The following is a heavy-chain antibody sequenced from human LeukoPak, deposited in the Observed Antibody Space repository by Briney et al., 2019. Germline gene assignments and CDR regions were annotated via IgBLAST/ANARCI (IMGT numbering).Heavy chain of an antibody. Sequence: SETLSLTCTVSGESISGYYWTWIRRPPGKGLEWIGYIYYRGGTNYNPSLKSRLNISIDTSTNQFSLRLTSLTAADTAVYYCARHAAPGTDYFDFWGQGTQVTVSS. CDR1: GESISGYY. J-gene: IGHJ4*02. V-gene: IGHV4-59*08. CDR2: IYYRGGT. CDR3: ARHAAPGTDYFDF. D-gene: IGHD3-10*01.